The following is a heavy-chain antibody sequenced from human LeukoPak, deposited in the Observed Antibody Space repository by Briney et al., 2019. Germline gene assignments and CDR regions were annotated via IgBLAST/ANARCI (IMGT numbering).Heavy chain of an antibody. V-gene: IGHV1-46*01. Sequence: ASVKVSCKASGYTFTSYYMHWVQQAPGQGLEWMGIINPSGGSTSYAQKFQGRVTMTRDTSTSTVYMELSSLRSEDTAVYYCAATDRFLDPNWSKRQISTGSRFDYWGQGTLVTVSS. D-gene: IGHD3-3*01. CDR1: GYTFTSYY. CDR3: AATDRFLDPNWSKRQISTGSRFDY. CDR2: INPSGGST. J-gene: IGHJ4*02.